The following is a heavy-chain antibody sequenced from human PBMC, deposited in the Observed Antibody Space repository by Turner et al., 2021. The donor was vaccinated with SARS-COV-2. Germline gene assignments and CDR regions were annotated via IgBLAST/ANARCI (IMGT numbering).Heavy chain of an antibody. D-gene: IGHD6-13*01. J-gene: IGHJ3*02. Sequence: QVQLVESGGGVVQPGRSLRLSCAASGFTFSSYGMHWVGQALGKGLEWVAVKGYDGSNKYYAVFVKGRITISRDNSKNTLYLQMNSLRDEDTSVYYCARGRADTSSWYGWGAFDIWGQGTMVTISS. CDR2: KGYDGSNK. CDR3: ARGRADTSSWYGWGAFDI. CDR1: GFTFSSYG. V-gene: IGHV3-33*01.